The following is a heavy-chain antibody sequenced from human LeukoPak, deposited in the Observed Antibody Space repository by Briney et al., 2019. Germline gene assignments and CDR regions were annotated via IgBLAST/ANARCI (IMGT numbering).Heavy chain of an antibody. CDR1: GFTFSSYW. CDR3: ARENYYDSKGAFDI. V-gene: IGHV3-7*01. J-gene: IGHJ3*02. CDR2: IKQDGSEK. D-gene: IGHD3-22*01. Sequence: PGGSLRLSCAASGFTFSSYWMSWVRQAPGKGLEWVANIKQDGSEKYYVDSVKGRFTISRDNAKNSLYLQMNSLRAEDTAVYYCARENYYDSKGAFDIWGQGTMVTVSS.